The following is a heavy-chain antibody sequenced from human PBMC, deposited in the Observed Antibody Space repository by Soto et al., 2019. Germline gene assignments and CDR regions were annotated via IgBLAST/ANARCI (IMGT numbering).Heavy chain of an antibody. CDR3: AKGGRQWLVTSDFNY. D-gene: IGHD6-19*01. Sequence: VQLVESGGGVVQPGRSLRLSCAASGFTFSDYAMHWVRQAPGKGLEWVAVVSHDGRNTHYADSVKGRFTMSRDSSKNTVSLETTSLRAEDRAVYYCAKGGRQWLVTSDFNYRGQGALVTVSS. CDR1: GFTFSDYA. J-gene: IGHJ4*02. CDR2: VSHDGRNT. V-gene: IGHV3-30*18.